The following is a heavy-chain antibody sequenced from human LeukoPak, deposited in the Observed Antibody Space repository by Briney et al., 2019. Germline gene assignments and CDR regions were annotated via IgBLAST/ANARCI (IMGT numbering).Heavy chain of an antibody. CDR1: GFTFGAYW. Sequence: LAGGSLRLSCAATGFTFGAYWMSWVRQAPGKGLEWVANIKQDGSEKSYVDSVKGRFAVSRDNAIGSLFLQLNSLRVDDTAVYYCAKSARRDDSAYYYMDHWGQGTLVTVSS. J-gene: IGHJ4*02. CDR2: IKQDGSEK. V-gene: IGHV3-7*01. CDR3: AKSARRDDSAYYYMDH. D-gene: IGHD3-22*01.